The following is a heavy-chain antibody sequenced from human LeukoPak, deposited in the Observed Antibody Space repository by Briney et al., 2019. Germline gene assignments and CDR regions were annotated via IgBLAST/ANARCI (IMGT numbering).Heavy chain of an antibody. CDR3: ARAVTYFYGSVTYDWFDP. D-gene: IGHD3-10*01. J-gene: IGHJ5*02. CDR2: ISSSSSYI. Sequence: GGSLRLSCLASKFTFNNYAMSWVRQAPGKGLEWVSSISSSSSYIYYADSVKGRFTISRDNGKNTVYLQMNSLRVDDTAMYYCARAVTYFYGSVTYDWFDPWGQGTLVTVSS. V-gene: IGHV3-21*01. CDR1: KFTFNNYA.